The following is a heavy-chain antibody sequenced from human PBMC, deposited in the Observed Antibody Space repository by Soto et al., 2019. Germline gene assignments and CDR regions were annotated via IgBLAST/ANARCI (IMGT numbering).Heavy chain of an antibody. J-gene: IGHJ4*02. CDR2: INTDGSDT. V-gene: IGHV3-74*01. CDR1: GFTFSRDW. Sequence: GGSLRLSSAASGFTFSRDWLHWVRQAPGKGLVWVSRINTDGSDTTYADSVKGRFTISRDNAKNTLYLQMNSLRAEDTAVYYCARVRMARSLIYDSSGYPDYWGQGTLVTVYS. CDR3: ARVRMARSLIYDSSGYPDY. D-gene: IGHD3-22*01.